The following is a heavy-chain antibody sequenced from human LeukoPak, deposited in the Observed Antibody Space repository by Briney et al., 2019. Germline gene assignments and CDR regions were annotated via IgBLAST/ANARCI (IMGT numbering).Heavy chain of an antibody. Sequence: SSETLSLTCTVSGGSISSGDYYWSWIRQPPGKGLEWIGYIYYSGSTYYNPPLKSRVTISVDTSKNQFSLKLSSVTAADTAVYYCARVVVVVAATPGFDYWGQGTLVTVSS. CDR2: IYYSGST. D-gene: IGHD2-15*01. CDR1: GGSISSGDYY. CDR3: ARVVVVVAATPGFDY. J-gene: IGHJ4*02. V-gene: IGHV4-30-4*01.